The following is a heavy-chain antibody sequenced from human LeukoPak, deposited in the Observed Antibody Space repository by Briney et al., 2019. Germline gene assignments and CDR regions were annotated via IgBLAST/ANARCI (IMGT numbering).Heavy chain of an antibody. CDR3: AREGTYYYGSESQY. CDR1: GGTFSSYA. J-gene: IGHJ4*02. V-gene: IGHV1-69*13. CDR2: IIPIFGTA. D-gene: IGHD3-10*01. Sequence: GASVKVSCKASGGTFSSYAISWVRQAPGQGLEWMGGIIPIFGTANYAQKFQGRVTITADESTSTAYMELSSLRSEDTAVYYCAREGTYYYGSESQYWGQGTLVTVSS.